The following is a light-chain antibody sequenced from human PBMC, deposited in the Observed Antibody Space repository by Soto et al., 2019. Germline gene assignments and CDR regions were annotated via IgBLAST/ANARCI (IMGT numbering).Light chain of an antibody. CDR1: QSVSSTY. CDR2: GAS. J-gene: IGKJ4*01. V-gene: IGKV3-20*01. CDR3: QQYATSPLT. Sequence: EIVLTQSPGTLSLSPGERATLSCRASQSVSSTYLAWYQQTPGQAPRLLIYGASSRAAGVPDRFSGSGSGTDFTLTINRLEPEDFAVFYCQQYATSPLTFSGGTRVEIK.